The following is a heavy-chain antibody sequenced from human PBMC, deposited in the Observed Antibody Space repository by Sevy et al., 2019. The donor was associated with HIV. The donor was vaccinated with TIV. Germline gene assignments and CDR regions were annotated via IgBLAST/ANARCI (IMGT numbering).Heavy chain of an antibody. Sequence: GGSLRLSCAASGFTCSSYAMHWVRQAPGKGLEWVAVISYDGSNKYYADSVKGRFTISRDNSKNTLYLQMNSLRAEDTAVYYCARGQPRGYSYGYSDYWGQGTLVTVSS. D-gene: IGHD5-18*01. V-gene: IGHV3-30-3*01. CDR2: ISYDGSNK. CDR3: ARGQPRGYSYGYSDY. J-gene: IGHJ4*02. CDR1: GFTCSSYA.